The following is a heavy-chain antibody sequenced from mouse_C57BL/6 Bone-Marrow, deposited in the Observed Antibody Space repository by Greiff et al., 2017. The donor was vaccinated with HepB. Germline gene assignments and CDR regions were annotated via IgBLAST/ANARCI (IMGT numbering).Heavy chain of an antibody. CDR3: ARGYGYDSYYFDY. CDR2: ISNGGGST. D-gene: IGHD2-2*01. Sequence: EVQVVESGGGLVQPGGSLKLSCAASGFTFSDYYMYWVRQTPEKRLEWVAYISNGGGSTYYPDTVKGRFTISRDNAKNTLYLQMSRLKSEDTAMYYCARGYGYDSYYFDYWGQGTTLTVSS. CDR1: GFTFSDYY. V-gene: IGHV5-12*01. J-gene: IGHJ2*01.